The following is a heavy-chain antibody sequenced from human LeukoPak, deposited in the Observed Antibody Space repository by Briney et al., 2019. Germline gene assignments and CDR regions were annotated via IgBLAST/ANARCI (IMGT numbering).Heavy chain of an antibody. CDR3: AREGYYYGSGTAVDV. CDR1: GGSISSSNW. D-gene: IGHD3-10*01. Sequence: SETLSLTCAVSGGSISSSNWWSWVRQPPGKGLEWIGEIYHGGSTNYNPSLKSRVTISVDKSKNQFSLKLSSVTAADTAVYYCAREGYYYGSGTAVDVWGKGTTVTVSS. V-gene: IGHV4-4*02. J-gene: IGHJ6*04. CDR2: IYHGGST.